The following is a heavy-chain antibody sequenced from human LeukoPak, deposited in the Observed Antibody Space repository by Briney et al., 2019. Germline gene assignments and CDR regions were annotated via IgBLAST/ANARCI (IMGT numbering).Heavy chain of an antibody. V-gene: IGHV3-21*01. CDR3: AREYSSGWGFDY. D-gene: IGHD6-19*01. CDR2: VGSTTSYI. J-gene: IGHJ4*02. CDR1: GFNFRGYS. Sequence: GGSLRLSCAASGFNFRGYSMNWVSQAPGKRLEWVSSVGSTTSYIKYADSVKGRFSISRDNAKNSVYLQMNGLRAEDTAVYYCAREYSSGWGFDYWGQGTLLTVSS.